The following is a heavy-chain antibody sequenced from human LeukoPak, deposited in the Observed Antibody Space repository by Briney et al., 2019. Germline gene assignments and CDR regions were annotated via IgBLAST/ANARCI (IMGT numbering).Heavy chain of an antibody. Sequence: ASVKVSCKASGFTFTNYNMHWVRQAPGQGLEWMGIINPSGGSTNYAQNFQARVTMTRDTSTSTVYMELSSLRSEDTAVYYCARVRDGYNDAYDIWGQGTMATVPS. CDR3: ARVRDGYNDAYDI. D-gene: IGHD5-24*01. J-gene: IGHJ3*02. CDR1: GFTFTNYN. V-gene: IGHV1-46*01. CDR2: INPSGGST.